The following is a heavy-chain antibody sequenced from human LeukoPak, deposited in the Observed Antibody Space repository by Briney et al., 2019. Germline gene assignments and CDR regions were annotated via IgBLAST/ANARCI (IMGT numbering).Heavy chain of an antibody. CDR3: ARGRGYNSFDY. CDR2: INHSGST. CDR1: GGSFSGYY. Sequence: SETLSLTCAVYGGSFSGYYWSWNRQPPGKGLEWIGEINHSGSTNYNPSLKSRVTISVDTSKNQFSLKLGSVTAADTAVYYCARGRGYNSFDYWGQGTLVTVSS. J-gene: IGHJ4*02. D-gene: IGHD5-24*01. V-gene: IGHV4-34*01.